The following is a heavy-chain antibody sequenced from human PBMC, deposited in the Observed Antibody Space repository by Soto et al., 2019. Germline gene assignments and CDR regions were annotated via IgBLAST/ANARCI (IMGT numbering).Heavy chain of an antibody. CDR3: ASHTIAALGYYGMDV. CDR2: IYPGDSDT. D-gene: IGHD6-6*01. Sequence: GDSLKISCKGSGYSFTSYWIGWVRQMPGKGLEWMGIIYPGDSDTRYSPSFQGQVTISADKSISTAYLQWSSLKASDTAMYYCASHTIAALGYYGMDVWVQGTTVTVS. V-gene: IGHV5-51*01. J-gene: IGHJ6*02. CDR1: GYSFTSYW.